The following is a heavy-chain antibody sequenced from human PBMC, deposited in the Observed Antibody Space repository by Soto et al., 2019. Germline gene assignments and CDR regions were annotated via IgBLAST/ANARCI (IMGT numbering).Heavy chain of an antibody. J-gene: IGHJ3*02. Sequence: QVQLQESGPGLGKSSGTLSLTCAVPGGSITSSIWWIWVRQSPGKGLECIGEIFHSGTTNSNPSLKSRVTLSVEKSKNQFSLKLRAVTVADTAVYYCARDRGSSSLTGAFDIWGQGTMVTVSS. D-gene: IGHD6-13*01. V-gene: IGHV4-4*02. CDR1: GGSITSSIW. CDR3: ARDRGSSSLTGAFDI. CDR2: IFHSGTT.